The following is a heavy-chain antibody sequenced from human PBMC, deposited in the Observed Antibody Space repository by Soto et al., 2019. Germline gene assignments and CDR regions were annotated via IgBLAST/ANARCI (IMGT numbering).Heavy chain of an antibody. CDR1: GYTFTSYD. CDR3: ARQGPRSFTASPNYYYYGMDV. D-gene: IGHD3-16*01. Sequence: ASVKVSCKASGYTFTSYDINWVRQATGQGLEWMGWMNPNSGNTGYAQKFQGRVTMTRNTSISTAYMELSSLRSEGTAVYYCARQGPRSFTASPNYYYYGMDVWGQGTTVTVSS. V-gene: IGHV1-8*01. CDR2: MNPNSGNT. J-gene: IGHJ6*02.